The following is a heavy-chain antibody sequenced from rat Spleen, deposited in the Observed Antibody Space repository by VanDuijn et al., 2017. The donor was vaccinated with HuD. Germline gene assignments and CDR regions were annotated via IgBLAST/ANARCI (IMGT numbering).Heavy chain of an antibody. CDR3: AKLRRASGYYFDY. V-gene: IGHV5-25*01. CDR1: GFTFSSFA. D-gene: IGHD1-11*01. CDR2: ITSGGSNT. J-gene: IGHJ2*01. Sequence: EVQLVESGGGLVQPGRSLKLSCAASGFTFSSFAMAWVRQAPKKGLEWVATITSGGSNTYYPDSVKGRFTISRDNAKSTLYLQMDSLRSEDTATYYCAKLRRASGYYFDYWGQGVMVTVSS.